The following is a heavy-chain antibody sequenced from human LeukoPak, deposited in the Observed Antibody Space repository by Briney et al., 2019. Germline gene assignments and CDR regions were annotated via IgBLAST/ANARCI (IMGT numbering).Heavy chain of an antibody. V-gene: IGHV3-7*01. Sequence: PGGSLRLSCAVSGLSFSTSWMDWVRQAPGKGLEWVASINPDESEKYSAGSVKGRFTISRDNAKNSLFLQMENLRVEVTAFYYCVRDLHYSRLDYWGQGMLVAVSS. D-gene: IGHD4-11*01. CDR3: VRDLHYSRLDY. CDR2: INPDESEK. J-gene: IGHJ4*02. CDR1: GLSFSTSW.